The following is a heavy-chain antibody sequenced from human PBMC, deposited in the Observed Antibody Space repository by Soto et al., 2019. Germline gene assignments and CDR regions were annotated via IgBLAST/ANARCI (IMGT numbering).Heavy chain of an antibody. J-gene: IGHJ6*03. Sequence: SETRPLTCTVSGGSISSGSYYWGWIRQPPGKGLEWIGSIYYSGSTYYNPSLKSRVTISVDTSKNQFSLKLSSVTAADTAVYYCASLSGAVRGAPFRHYYMDVWGKGTTVTVSS. D-gene: IGHD3-10*01. CDR2: IYYSGST. CDR1: GGSISSGSYY. CDR3: ASLSGAVRGAPFRHYYMDV. V-gene: IGHV4-39*01.